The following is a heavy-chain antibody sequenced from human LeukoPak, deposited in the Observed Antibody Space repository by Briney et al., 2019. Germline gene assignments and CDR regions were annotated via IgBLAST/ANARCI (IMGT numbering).Heavy chain of an antibody. Sequence: PSQTLSLTCTVSGGSISSGSYYWSWIRQPAGKGLEWIVRIYTSGSTNYNPSLNSRVTISVDTSKNQFSLKLSSVTAAATGVYYCASVGSGYYPVEDWGQGTLVTVSS. D-gene: IGHD3-22*01. CDR3: ASVGSGYYPVED. CDR2: IYTSGST. V-gene: IGHV4-61*02. J-gene: IGHJ4*02. CDR1: GGSISSGSYY.